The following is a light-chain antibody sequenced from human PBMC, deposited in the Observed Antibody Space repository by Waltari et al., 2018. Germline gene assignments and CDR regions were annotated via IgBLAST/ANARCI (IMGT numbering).Light chain of an antibody. CDR1: QSISSY. J-gene: IGKJ1*01. Sequence: DIQMTQSPSSLSASVGDRVTITCRASQSISSYLNWYQQKPGKAPKLLNYAASSLQSGVPSRFSGSGSGTDFTLTISSLQPEDFATYYCQQSYSTPPGTFGQGTKVEIK. V-gene: IGKV1-39*01. CDR2: AAS. CDR3: QQSYSTPPGT.